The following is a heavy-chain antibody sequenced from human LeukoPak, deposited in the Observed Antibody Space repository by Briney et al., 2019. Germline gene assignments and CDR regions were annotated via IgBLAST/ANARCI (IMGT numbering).Heavy chain of an antibody. CDR1: GYTFTSYG. J-gene: IGHJ5*02. CDR2: INPSGGST. V-gene: IGHV1-46*01. CDR3: ARGEGITMIVVATWFDP. D-gene: IGHD3-22*01. Sequence: GASVKVSCKASGYTFTSYGISWVRQAPGQGLEWMGIINPSGGSTSYAQKFQGRVTMTRDTSTSTVYMELSSLRSEDTAVYYCARGEGITMIVVATWFDPWGQGTLVTVSS.